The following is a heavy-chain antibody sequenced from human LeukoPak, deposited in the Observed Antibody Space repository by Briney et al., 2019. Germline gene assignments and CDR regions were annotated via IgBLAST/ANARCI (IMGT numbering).Heavy chain of an antibody. CDR3: ARELAVPATGY. Sequence: GGSLRLSCAASGFTFSSYSMNWVRQAPGKGPEWVSSISSSSSYIYYADSVKGRFTISRDNAKNSLFLQMNSLRAEDTAVYYCARELAVPATGYWGQGTLVTVSS. V-gene: IGHV3-21*01. CDR2: ISSSSSYI. CDR1: GFTFSSYS. J-gene: IGHJ4*02. D-gene: IGHD2-15*01.